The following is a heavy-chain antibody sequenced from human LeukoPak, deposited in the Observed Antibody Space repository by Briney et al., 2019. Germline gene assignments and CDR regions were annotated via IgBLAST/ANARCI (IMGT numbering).Heavy chain of an antibody. J-gene: IGHJ3*02. CDR2: IESGGTT. D-gene: IGHD1-26*01. V-gene: IGHV3-74*01. Sequence: GGSLRLSCEASGFTFSNTWMHWVRQGPGKGLLWVSRIESGGTTIYAESVKGRFTISRDNAKNTMYLQMNSLRAEDTAVYYCVRDNYYVMDIWGQGALVTVAS. CDR3: VRDNYYVMDI. CDR1: GFTFSNTW.